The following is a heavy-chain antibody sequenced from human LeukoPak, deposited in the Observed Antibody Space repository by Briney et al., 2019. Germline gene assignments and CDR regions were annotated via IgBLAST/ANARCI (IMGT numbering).Heavy chain of an antibody. D-gene: IGHD1-26*01. Sequence: GGSLRLSCAASGSTFGDYAMHWVRQAPGKGLEWVSGISWNSDSIGYADSVKGRFTISRDNAKNSLYLQMNSLRAEDTALYYCAKGDQWELLSYGMDVWGQGTTVTVSS. CDR1: GSTFGDYA. CDR3: AKGDQWELLSYGMDV. J-gene: IGHJ6*02. CDR2: ISWNSDSI. V-gene: IGHV3-9*01.